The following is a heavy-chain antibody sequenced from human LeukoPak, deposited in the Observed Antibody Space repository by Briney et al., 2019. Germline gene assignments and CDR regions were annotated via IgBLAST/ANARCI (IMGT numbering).Heavy chain of an antibody. D-gene: IGHD2-15*01. V-gene: IGHV4-39*01. CDR3: ASGYCSGGSCLVFDY. CDR2: IYYSGST. Sequence: SETLSLTCTVSGGSISSSSYYWGWIRQPPGKGLEWTGSIYYSGSTYYNPSLKSRVTISVDTSKNQFSLMLSSVTAADTAVYYCASGYCSGGSCLVFDYWGQGTLVTVSS. J-gene: IGHJ4*02. CDR1: GGSISSSSYY.